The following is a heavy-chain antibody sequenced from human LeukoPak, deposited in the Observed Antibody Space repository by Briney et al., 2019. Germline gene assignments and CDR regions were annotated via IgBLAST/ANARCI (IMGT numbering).Heavy chain of an antibody. J-gene: IGHJ3*02. D-gene: IGHD4-17*01. CDR3: ARDPPHDYGDHDDAFDI. CDR2: TSNDGKIK. Sequence: GGSLRLSCAASGFAFSKYNMHWVRQAPGKGLEWVAVTSNDGKIKYYADSVKGRFTISRDNSKKTLYLQMNSLRAEDTAVYYCARDPPHDYGDHDDAFDIWGQGTMVTVSS. V-gene: IGHV3-30*04. CDR1: GFAFSKYN.